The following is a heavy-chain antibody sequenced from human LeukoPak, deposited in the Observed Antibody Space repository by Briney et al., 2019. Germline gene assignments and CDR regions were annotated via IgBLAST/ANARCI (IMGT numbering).Heavy chain of an antibody. Sequence: GASVKVSCKASGYTFTGYYMHGVRQAPGQGLEWMGRINPNSGGTNYAQKFQGRVTMTRDTSISTAYMELSRLRSDDTAVYYCWSAGGSSGYYFDYWGQGTLVTVSS. CDR1: GYTFTGYY. V-gene: IGHV1-2*06. CDR2: INPNSGGT. J-gene: IGHJ4*02. CDR3: WSAGGSSGYYFDY. D-gene: IGHD3-22*01.